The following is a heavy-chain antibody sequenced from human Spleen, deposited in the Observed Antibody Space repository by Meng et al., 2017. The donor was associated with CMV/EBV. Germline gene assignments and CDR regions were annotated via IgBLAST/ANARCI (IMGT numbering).Heavy chain of an antibody. V-gene: IGHV1-46*04. J-gene: IGHJ6*02. D-gene: IGHD5-18*01. Sequence: ASVKVSCKASGYTFTTYYIHWVRQAPGQGLEWMGIINTNDGSTTYVQKLQGRVTMTRDTSTSTVYMELSSLRSEDTAVYYCARERYSYGSRDYGMDVWGQGTTVTVSS. CDR3: ARERYSYGSRDYGMDV. CDR1: GYTFTTYY. CDR2: INTNDGST.